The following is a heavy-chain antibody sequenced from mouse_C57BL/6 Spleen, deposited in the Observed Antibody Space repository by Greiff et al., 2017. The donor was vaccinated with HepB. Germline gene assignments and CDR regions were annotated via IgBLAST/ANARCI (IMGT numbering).Heavy chain of an antibody. CDR2: ISSGSSTI. V-gene: IGHV5-17*01. CDR1: GFTFSDYG. Sequence: EVQLQQSGGGLVKPGGSLKLSCAASGFTFSDYGMHWVRQAPEKGLEWVAYISSGSSTIYYADTVKGRFTISRDNAKNTLFLQMTSLRSEDTAMYYCASYYYGSYYYAMDYWGQGTSVTVSS. D-gene: IGHD1-1*01. J-gene: IGHJ4*01. CDR3: ASYYYGSYYYAMDY.